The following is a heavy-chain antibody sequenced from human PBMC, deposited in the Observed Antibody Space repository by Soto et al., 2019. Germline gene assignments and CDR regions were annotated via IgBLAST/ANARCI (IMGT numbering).Heavy chain of an antibody. D-gene: IGHD3-3*01. CDR2: INHSGST. V-gene: IGHV4-34*01. CDR3: ARGEVFGVVIIPYYYYGMDV. J-gene: IGHJ6*02. CDR1: GGSFSGYY. Sequence: QVQLQQWGAGLLKPSETLSLTCAVYGGSFSGYYWSWICQPPGKGLEWIGEINHSGSTNYNPSLKSRVTISVDTSKNQFSLKLSSVTAADTAVYYCARGEVFGVVIIPYYYYGMDVWGQGTTVTVSS.